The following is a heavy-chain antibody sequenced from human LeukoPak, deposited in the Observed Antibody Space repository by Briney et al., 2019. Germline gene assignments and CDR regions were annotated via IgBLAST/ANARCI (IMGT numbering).Heavy chain of an antibody. CDR2: ISSSGSTI. CDR1: GFTFSSYE. CDR3: ASFDIVVVPAAMDYYYMDV. Sequence: GGSLRLSCVASGFTFSSYEMNWVRQAPGKGLEWVSYISSSGSTIYYADSVEGRFTISRDNAKNSLYLQMNSLRAEDTAVYYCASFDIVVVPAAMDYYYMDVWGKGTTVTISS. V-gene: IGHV3-48*03. D-gene: IGHD2-2*01. J-gene: IGHJ6*03.